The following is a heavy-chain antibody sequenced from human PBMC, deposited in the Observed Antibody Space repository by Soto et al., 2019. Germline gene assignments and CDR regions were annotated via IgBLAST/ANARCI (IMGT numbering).Heavy chain of an antibody. D-gene: IGHD3-22*01. CDR2: ISGSGGST. J-gene: IGHJ4*02. Sequence: LRLSCAASGFTFSSYAMSWVRQAPGRGLEWVSAISGSGGSTYYADSVKGRFTISRDNSKNTLYLQMNSLRAEDTAVYYCASHYYDSSGYYYGPFDYWGQGTQVTVSS. CDR1: GFTFSSYA. V-gene: IGHV3-23*01. CDR3: ASHYYDSSGYYYGPFDY.